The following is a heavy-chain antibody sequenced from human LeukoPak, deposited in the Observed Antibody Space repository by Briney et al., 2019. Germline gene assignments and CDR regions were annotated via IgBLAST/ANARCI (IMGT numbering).Heavy chain of an antibody. CDR2: IKQDGSEK. Sequence: GGSLRLSCAASGFTFGSYWMSWVRQAPGKGLEWVANIKQDGSEKYYVDSVKGRFTISRDNAKNSLYLQMNSLRAEDTAVYYCARNVLLWFGESMGAFDIWGQGTMVTVSS. CDR1: GFTFGSYW. CDR3: ARNVLLWFGESMGAFDI. J-gene: IGHJ3*02. V-gene: IGHV3-7*01. D-gene: IGHD3-10*01.